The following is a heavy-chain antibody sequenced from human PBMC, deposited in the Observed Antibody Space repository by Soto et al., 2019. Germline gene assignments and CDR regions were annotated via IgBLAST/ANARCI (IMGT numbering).Heavy chain of an antibody. CDR2: IGTAGDT. Sequence: GGSLRLSCAASGFTFSSYDMHWVRKDTGKGLEWVSAIGTAGDTYYPGSVKGRFTISRENAKNSLYLQMNSLRAEDTAVYYCARDSGQLWLSAFDIWGQGTMVTVSS. V-gene: IGHV3-13*01. D-gene: IGHD5-18*01. CDR3: ARDSGQLWLSAFDI. CDR1: GFTFSSYD. J-gene: IGHJ3*02.